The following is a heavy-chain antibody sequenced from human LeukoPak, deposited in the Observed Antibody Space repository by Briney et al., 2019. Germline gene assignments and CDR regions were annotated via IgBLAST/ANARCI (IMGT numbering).Heavy chain of an antibody. CDR2: IYHSGST. CDR1: GGSISSGGYS. J-gene: IGHJ4*02. V-gene: IGHV4-30-2*01. D-gene: IGHD3-3*01. CDR3: ARSVSGDFRSGWVY. Sequence: SQTLSLTCAVSGGSISSGGYSWSWIRQPPGKGLEWIGYIYHSGSTYYNPSLKSRVTISVDRSKNQFSLKLSSVTAADTAVYYCARSVSGDFRSGWVYWGQGTLVTVSS.